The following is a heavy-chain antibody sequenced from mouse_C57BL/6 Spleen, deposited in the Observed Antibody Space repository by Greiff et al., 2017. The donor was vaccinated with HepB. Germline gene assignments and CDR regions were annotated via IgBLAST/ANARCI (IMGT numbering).Heavy chain of an antibody. CDR2: INPNNGGT. Sequence: EVQLQQSGPELVKPGASVKISCKASGYTFTDYYMNWVKQSHGKSLEWIGDINPNNGGTSYNQKFKGKATLTVDKSSSTAYMELRSLTSEDSAVYYCAKDPPYGNFDYWGQGTTLTVSA. V-gene: IGHV1-26*01. CDR1: GYTFTDYY. D-gene: IGHD2-1*01. J-gene: IGHJ2*01. CDR3: AKDPPYGNFDY.